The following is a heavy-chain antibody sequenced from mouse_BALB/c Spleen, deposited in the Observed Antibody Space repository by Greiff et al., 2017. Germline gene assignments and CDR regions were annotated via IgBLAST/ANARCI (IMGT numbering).Heavy chain of an antibody. D-gene: IGHD4-1*01. V-gene: IGHV5-6-3*01. CDR3: ARDLGRRYFDV. CDR2: INSNGGST. Sequence: EVKVEESGGGLVQPGGSLKLSCAASGFTFSSYGMSWVRQTPDKRLELVATINSNGGSTYYPDSVKGRFTISRDNAKNTLYLQMSSLKSEDTAMYYCARDLGRRYFDVWGAGTTVTVSS. CDR1: GFTFSSYG. J-gene: IGHJ1*01.